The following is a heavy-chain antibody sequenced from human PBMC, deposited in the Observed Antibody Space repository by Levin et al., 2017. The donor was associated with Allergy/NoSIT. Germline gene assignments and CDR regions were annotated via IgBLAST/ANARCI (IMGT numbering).Heavy chain of an antibody. CDR3: AKDKDFWSGYGAY. CDR1: GFIFSNYA. V-gene: IGHV3-23*01. Sequence: PGGSLRLSCAASGFIFSNYAMNWVRQAPGKGLEWISAISGSGGSKYYADSVEGRFTISRDNSKNILFLQMNSLRAGDTAVYYCAKDKDFWSGYGAYWGRGILVTVSS. D-gene: IGHD3-3*01. CDR2: ISGSGGSK. J-gene: IGHJ4*02.